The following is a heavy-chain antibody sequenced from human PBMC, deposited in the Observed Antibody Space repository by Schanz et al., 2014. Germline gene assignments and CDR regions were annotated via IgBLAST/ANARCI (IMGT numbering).Heavy chain of an antibody. CDR3: ARDMVENWFDS. V-gene: IGHV4-61*02. CDR2: IYSTGNT. D-gene: IGHD3-10*01. Sequence: QVQLQESGPGLVKPSQTLSLTCTVSGGSISSGSYYWSWIRQPAGKGLEWIGRIYSTGNTNYNPSIKSRVTIKNTATKNRSTLKAASVTAADAAVYYCARDMVENWFDSWGQGTLVAVSS. CDR1: GGSISSGSYY. J-gene: IGHJ5*01.